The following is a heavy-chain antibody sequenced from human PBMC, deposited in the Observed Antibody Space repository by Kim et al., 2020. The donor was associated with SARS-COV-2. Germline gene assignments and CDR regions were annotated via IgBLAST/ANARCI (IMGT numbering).Heavy chain of an antibody. CDR2: IKQDGSEK. J-gene: IGHJ4*02. CDR1: GFTFTAHA. V-gene: IGHV3-7*01. CDR3: AMGGWFRDY. D-gene: IGHD2-15*01. Sequence: GGSLRLSCAASGFTFTAHAMSWVRQAPGKGLERVSTIKQDGSEKYYVDSVKGRLTISRDNAKNSLFLQMNSLRADDTAVHYCAMGGWFRDYWGQGTMVTV.